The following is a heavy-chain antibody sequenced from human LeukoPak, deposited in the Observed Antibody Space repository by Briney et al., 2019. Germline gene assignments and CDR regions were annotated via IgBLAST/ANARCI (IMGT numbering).Heavy chain of an antibody. Sequence: ASVKVSCKASGYTFTSYDINWVRQATGQGLEWMGWMNPNSGNTGYAQKFQGSVTMTRNTSISTAYMELSSLRSEDTAVYYCASGDVDYGGNPMTYWGQGTLVTVSS. CDR2: MNPNSGNT. D-gene: IGHD4-23*01. CDR3: ASGDVDYGGNPMTY. V-gene: IGHV1-8*01. J-gene: IGHJ4*02. CDR1: GYTFTSYD.